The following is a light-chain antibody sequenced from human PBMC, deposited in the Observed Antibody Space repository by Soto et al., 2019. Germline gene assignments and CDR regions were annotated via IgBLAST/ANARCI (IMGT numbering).Light chain of an antibody. CDR2: WAS. J-gene: IGKJ4*01. CDR3: QQYYGTPFT. Sequence: DIVMTQSADSLVVSLGERATINCKSSQSILYSSNNKDYLAWYQQKPGQPPRLLIYWASTRESGVPDRFSGSGSGTDFTLTISSLQAEDVAVYYCQQYYGTPFTFGGGTKVDIK. V-gene: IGKV4-1*01. CDR1: QSILYSSNNKDY.